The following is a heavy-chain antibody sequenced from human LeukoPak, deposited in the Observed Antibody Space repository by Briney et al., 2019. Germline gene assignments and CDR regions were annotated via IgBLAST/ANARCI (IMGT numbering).Heavy chain of an antibody. CDR3: AKDLYYDFRSGYRAAYYYGMDV. CDR1: GFTFSSYA. Sequence: PGGSLRLSCAASGFTFSSYAMSWVRQAPGKGLEWVSAISGSGGSTYYADSVKGRFTISRDNSKNTLYLQMNSLRAEDTAVYYCAKDLYYDFRSGYRAAYYYGMDVWGQGTTVTVSS. D-gene: IGHD3-3*01. V-gene: IGHV3-23*01. CDR2: ISGSGGST. J-gene: IGHJ6*02.